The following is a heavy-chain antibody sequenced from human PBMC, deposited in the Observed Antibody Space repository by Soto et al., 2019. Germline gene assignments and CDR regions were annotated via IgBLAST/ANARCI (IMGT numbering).Heavy chain of an antibody. CDR2: INSDGSST. CDR3: ARAYSSSWYWFDP. J-gene: IGHJ5*02. V-gene: IGHV3-74*01. D-gene: IGHD6-13*01. CDR1: GFTFSSYW. Sequence: GGSLRLSCAASGFTFSSYWMHWVRQAPGKGLVWVSRINSDGSSTSYADSVKGRFTISRDNAKNTLYLQMNSLRAEGTAVYYCARAYSSSWYWFDPWGQGTLVTVSS.